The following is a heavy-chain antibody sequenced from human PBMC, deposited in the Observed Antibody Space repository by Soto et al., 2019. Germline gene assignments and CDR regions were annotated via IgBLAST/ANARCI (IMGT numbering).Heavy chain of an antibody. CDR1: GGSFSGYY. Sequence: PSETLSLTCAVYGGSFSGYYWSWIRQPPGKGLEWIGEINHSGSTNYNPSLKSRVTISVDTSKNQFSLKLSSVTAADTAVYYCARGRVVPAASPFDYWGRGTLVTVSS. J-gene: IGHJ4*02. CDR3: ARGRVVPAASPFDY. D-gene: IGHD2-2*01. V-gene: IGHV4-34*01. CDR2: INHSGST.